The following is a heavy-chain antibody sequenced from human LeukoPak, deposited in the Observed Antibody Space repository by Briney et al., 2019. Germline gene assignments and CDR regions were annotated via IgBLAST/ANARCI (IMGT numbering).Heavy chain of an antibody. CDR2: IIPIFGTA. V-gene: IGHV1-69*05. CDR3: AGGGSCYSN. Sequence: SVKVSCKASGGTFTSHAISWVRQAPGQGREWMGGIIPIFGTANYAQKFQGRVTITTDESTSTAYIELSSLRSEDTAVYYCAGGGSCYSNWGQGTLVTVSS. CDR1: GGTFTSHA. J-gene: IGHJ4*02. D-gene: IGHD2-15*01.